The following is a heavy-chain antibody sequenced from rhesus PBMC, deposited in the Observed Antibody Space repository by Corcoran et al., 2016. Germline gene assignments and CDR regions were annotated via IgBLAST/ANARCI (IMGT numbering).Heavy chain of an antibody. J-gene: IGHJ4*01. V-gene: IGHV4-122*02. CDR1: GYSISSGYG. CDR2: ISYSGST. Sequence: QLQLQESGPGLVKPSETLSLTCAVSGYSISSGYGWSWIRQPPGKGLEWIGYISYSGSTSYNPSLKSRVTISRDTSKNQFSLKLSSVTAADTAVYYCARMGYSKFDYWGQGVLVTVSS. CDR3: ARMGYSKFDY. D-gene: IGHD5-42*01.